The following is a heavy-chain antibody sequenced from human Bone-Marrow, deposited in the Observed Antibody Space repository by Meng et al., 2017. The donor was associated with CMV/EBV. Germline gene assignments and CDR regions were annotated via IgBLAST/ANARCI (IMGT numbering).Heavy chain of an antibody. CDR3: ARAWGEGGRGTTGTTRSYYYGMDV. CDR2: ISYDESNK. D-gene: IGHD1-1*01. CDR1: GFTFSSYA. J-gene: IGHJ6*02. V-gene: IGHV3-30-3*01. Sequence: GGSLRLSCAASGFTFSSYAMHWVRQAPGKGLEWVAVISYDESNKYYADSVKGRFTISRDNSKNSLYLQMNSLRAEDTAVYYCARAWGEGGRGTTGTTRSYYYGMDVWGQGTTVTVYS.